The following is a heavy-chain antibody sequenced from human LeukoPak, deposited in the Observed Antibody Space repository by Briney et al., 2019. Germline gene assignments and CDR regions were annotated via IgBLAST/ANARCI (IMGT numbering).Heavy chain of an antibody. CDR3: VRGADTGYSSDS. CDR2: INSDGRST. J-gene: IGHJ4*02. V-gene: IGHV3-74*01. CDR1: GFTFSRYR. D-gene: IGHD3-9*01. Sequence: GGSLRLSCVASGFTFSRYRRHWFRQAPGKGLVGVSRINSDGRSTNYADCVKGLFSITRDNAENTLYLQMNSLRVEDTAVYYCVRGADTGYSSDSWGQGTLVTVSS.